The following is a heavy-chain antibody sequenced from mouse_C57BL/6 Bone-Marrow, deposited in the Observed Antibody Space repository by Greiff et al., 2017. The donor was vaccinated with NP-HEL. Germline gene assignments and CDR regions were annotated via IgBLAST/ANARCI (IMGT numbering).Heavy chain of an antibody. Sequence: LPESGAELAKPGASVKLSCKASGYTFPSYWMHWVKQRPGQGLEWIGYIYPSSGYTKYNQKFQGKATLTADKTSSTAYKQLSSLTYEDSAGYYCARPQYGSSHWYFGGWGTRTTVTGSS. D-gene: IGHD1-1*01. J-gene: IGHJ1*03. CDR2: IYPSSGYT. CDR3: ARPQYGSSHWYFGG. V-gene: IGHV1-7*01. CDR1: GYTFPSYW.